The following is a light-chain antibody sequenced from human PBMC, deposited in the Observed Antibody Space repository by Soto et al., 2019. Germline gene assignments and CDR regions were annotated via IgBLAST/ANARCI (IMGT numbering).Light chain of an antibody. CDR3: AAWDVSLVV. Sequence: CVLTQPPSASGTPGQRVTISCSGSSSNIGTNTVIWYQQLPGAAPKLLIYSDNQRPSGVPDRFSGSKSGTSASLAISGLQYEDEADYYCAAWDVSLVVFGGGTKLTVL. CDR2: SDN. V-gene: IGLV1-44*01. J-gene: IGLJ2*01. CDR1: SSNIGTNT.